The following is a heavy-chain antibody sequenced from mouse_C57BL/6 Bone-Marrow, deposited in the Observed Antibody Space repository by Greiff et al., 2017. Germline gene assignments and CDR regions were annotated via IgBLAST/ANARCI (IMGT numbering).Heavy chain of an antibody. CDR2: INPNNGGT. V-gene: IGHV1-18*01. CDR3: ARTLVTTVVAHLYWYCDV. Sequence: EVQLQQSGPELVKPGASVKIPCKASGYTFTDYNMDWVKQSHGKSLEWIGDINPNNGGTIYNQKFKGKATLTVDKSSSTAYMELRSLTSEDTAVYYCARTLVTTVVAHLYWYCDVWGTGTTVTVSS. J-gene: IGHJ1*03. D-gene: IGHD1-1*01. CDR1: GYTFTDYN.